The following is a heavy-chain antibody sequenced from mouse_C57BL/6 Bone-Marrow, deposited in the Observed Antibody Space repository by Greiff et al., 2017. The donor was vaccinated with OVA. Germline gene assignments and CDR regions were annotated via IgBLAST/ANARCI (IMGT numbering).Heavy chain of an antibody. CDR1: GFTFSSYT. CDR3: ARPLITTVVP. D-gene: IGHD1-1*01. V-gene: IGHV5-9*01. J-gene: IGHJ3*01. Sequence: EVMLVESGGGLVKPGGSLKLSCAASGFTFSSYTMSWVRQTPEKRLEWVATISGGGGNTNYPDSVKGRFTISRDNAKNTLYLQMSSLRSEDTALYYCARPLITTVVPWGQGTLVTVSA. CDR2: ISGGGGNT.